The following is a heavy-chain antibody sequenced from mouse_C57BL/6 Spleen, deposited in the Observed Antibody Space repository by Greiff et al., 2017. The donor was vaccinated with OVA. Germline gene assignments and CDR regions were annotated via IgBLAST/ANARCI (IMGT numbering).Heavy chain of an antibody. D-gene: IGHD2-4*01. CDR3: ARGRFYDSDGDY. J-gene: IGHJ2*01. CDR1: GYAFTNYL. Sequence: QVQLKESGAELVRPGTSVKVSCKASGYAFTNYLIEWVKQRPGQGLEWIGVINPGGGGTNYNEKFKGKATLTADKSSSTAYMQLSSLTSEDSAVYFCARGRFYDSDGDYWGQGTTLTVSS. CDR2: INPGGGGT. V-gene: IGHV1-54*01.